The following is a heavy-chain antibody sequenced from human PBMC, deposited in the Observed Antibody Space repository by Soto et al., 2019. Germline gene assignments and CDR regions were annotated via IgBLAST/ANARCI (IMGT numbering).Heavy chain of an antibody. CDR1: GASLRSGSYY. CDR3: SYGSFFDY. CDR2: ISHSGRT. D-gene: IGHD3-10*01. Sequence: SETLSLTCTVSGASLRSGSYYWSWIRQPPGKGLEWIGYISHSGRTNYDPSLKSRLTMSVDTSQNQFSLQLNSVTAADTAVYYCSYGSFFDYRGQGTLFTVSS. V-gene: IGHV4-61*01. J-gene: IGHJ4*02.